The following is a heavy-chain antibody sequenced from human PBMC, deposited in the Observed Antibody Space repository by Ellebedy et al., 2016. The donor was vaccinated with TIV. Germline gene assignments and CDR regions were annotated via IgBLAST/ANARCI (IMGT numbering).Heavy chain of an antibody. J-gene: IGHJ5*02. CDR1: GFTFSSYA. V-gene: IGHV3-30*02. Sequence: GESLKISCAASGFTFSSYAMHWVRQAPGKGLEWVAVIWYDGSKKYYADSVKGRFTISRDNSKNTLYLQMNSLRAEDTAVYYCAKDGLAYGSGSYWFDPWGQGTLVTVSS. CDR3: AKDGLAYGSGSYWFDP. D-gene: IGHD3-10*01. CDR2: IWYDGSKK.